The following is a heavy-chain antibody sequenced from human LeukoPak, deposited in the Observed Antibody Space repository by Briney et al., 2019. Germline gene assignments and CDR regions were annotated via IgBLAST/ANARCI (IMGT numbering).Heavy chain of an antibody. CDR1: GITFSSYT. CDR2: ISTSSSYT. CDR3: ARDHDWDYMDV. Sequence: GGSLRLSCAASGITFSSYTMNWVRQAPGKGLEWVSFISTSSSYTYYADSVKGRFAISRDNAKNSLYLQMNSLRAEDTAVYYCARDHDWDYMDVWGKGTTVTVSS. J-gene: IGHJ6*03. D-gene: IGHD3-9*01. V-gene: IGHV3-21*01.